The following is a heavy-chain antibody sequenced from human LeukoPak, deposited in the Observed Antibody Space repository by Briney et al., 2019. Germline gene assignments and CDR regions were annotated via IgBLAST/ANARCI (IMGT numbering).Heavy chain of an antibody. CDR3: AELGITMIGGV. J-gene: IGHJ6*04. CDR1: GFTFSSYR. CDR2: ISSSSSTI. Sequence: GGSLRLSCAVSGFTFSSYRMNWVRQAPGKGLEWVSYISSSSSTIYYADSMKGRFTISRDNAKNSLYLQMNSLRAEDTAVYYCAELGITMIGGVWGKGTTVTISS. D-gene: IGHD3-10*02. V-gene: IGHV3-48*01.